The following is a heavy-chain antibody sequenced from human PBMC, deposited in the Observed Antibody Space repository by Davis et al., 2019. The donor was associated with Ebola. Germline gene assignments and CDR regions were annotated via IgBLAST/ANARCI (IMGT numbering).Heavy chain of an antibody. V-gene: IGHV3-64*01. D-gene: IGHD4-17*01. CDR2: ISSNGGST. Sequence: GGSLRLSCAASGFTFSSYAMHWVRQAPGKGLEYVSAISSNGGSTYYANSVKGRFTISRDNSKNTLYLQMGSLRAEDMAVYYCARVYGPVYYYGMDVWGQGTTVTVSS. CDR1: GFTFSSYA. CDR3: ARVYGPVYYYGMDV. J-gene: IGHJ6*02.